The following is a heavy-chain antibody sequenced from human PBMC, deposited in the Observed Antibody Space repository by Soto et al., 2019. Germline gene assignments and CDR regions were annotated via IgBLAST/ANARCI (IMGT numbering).Heavy chain of an antibody. CDR3: ARAIIYYDSSGYYWGDYYYYGMDV. CDR1: GFTFSSYS. Sequence: GGSLRLSCAASGFTFSSYSMNWVRQAPGKGLEWVSYISSSSSTIYYADSVKGRFTISRDNAKNSLYLQMNILRDEDTAVYYCARAIIYYDSSGYYWGDYYYYGMDVWGQGTTVTVSS. J-gene: IGHJ6*02. D-gene: IGHD3-22*01. CDR2: ISSSSSTI. V-gene: IGHV3-48*02.